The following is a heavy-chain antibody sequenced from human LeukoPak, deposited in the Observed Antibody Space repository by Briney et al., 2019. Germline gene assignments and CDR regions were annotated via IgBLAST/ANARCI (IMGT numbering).Heavy chain of an antibody. D-gene: IGHD6-19*01. CDR3: ARGGGAVSGYWYFDL. Sequence: GRSLRRSCAASGFTFSTYALHWVRQAPGKGLDWVAVISYDGSNKYYPDSVKGRFTISRDNSENTVYLQMNSLRPEDTALYYCARGGGAVSGYWYFDLWGRGTLVTVSS. J-gene: IGHJ2*01. V-gene: IGHV3-30-3*01. CDR2: ISYDGSNK. CDR1: GFTFSTYA.